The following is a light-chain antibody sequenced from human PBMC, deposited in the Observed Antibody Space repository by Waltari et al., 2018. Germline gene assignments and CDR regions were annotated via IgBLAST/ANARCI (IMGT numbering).Light chain of an antibody. J-gene: IGKJ2*01. V-gene: IGKV1-NL1*01. CDR3: QQYYFTPYT. CDR1: QYLSDS. CDR2: AAS. Sequence: DIQMTQSPSSQSASVGDRVTITCRASQYLSDSLAWYQQKPGKAPKLLLSAASSLKSGVPPRFSGSASGTVYTLTISSLQPDDFATYYCQQYYFTPYTFGQGTKLEIK.